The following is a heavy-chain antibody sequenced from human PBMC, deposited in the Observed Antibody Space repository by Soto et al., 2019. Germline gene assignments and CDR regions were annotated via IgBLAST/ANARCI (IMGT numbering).Heavy chain of an antibody. CDR1: GFTFSNAW. CDR2: IKSKTDGGTT. J-gene: IGHJ4*02. D-gene: IGHD2-15*01. CDR3: TTDPPPDIVVVVAATNY. V-gene: IGHV3-15*01. Sequence: GGSLRLSCAASGFTFSNAWMSWVRQAPGKGLEWVGRIKSKTDGGTTDYAAPVKGRFTISRDDSKNTLYLQMNSLKTEDTAVYYCTTDPPPDIVVVVAATNYWGQGTLVTVSS.